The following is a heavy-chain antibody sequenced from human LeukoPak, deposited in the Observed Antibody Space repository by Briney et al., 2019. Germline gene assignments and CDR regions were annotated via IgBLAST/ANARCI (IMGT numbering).Heavy chain of an antibody. D-gene: IGHD6-6*01. V-gene: IGHV4-59*12. J-gene: IGHJ4*02. Sequence: SETLSLTCTVSGGSISSYYWSWIRQPPGKGLEWIGYIYHSGSTYYNPSLKSRVTISVDRSKNQFSLKLSSVTAADTAVYYCARATLLASSSAPFDYWGQGTLVTVSS. CDR1: GGSISSYY. CDR3: ARATLLASSSAPFDY. CDR2: IYHSGST.